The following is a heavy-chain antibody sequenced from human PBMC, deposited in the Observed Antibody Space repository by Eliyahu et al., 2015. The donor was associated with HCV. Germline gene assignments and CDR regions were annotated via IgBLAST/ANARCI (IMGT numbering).Heavy chain of an antibody. J-gene: IGHJ4*02. V-gene: IGHV4-39*01. D-gene: IGHD3-9*01. Sequence: QLQLQESGPGLVKPSETLSLTCXVXXGSXXXXSYSWGWXRQPPGKGLEWIGSIYYSGTTYYNPSLKSRATISVDTSKNQLSLKLSSVTAADTAVYYCARHHRWGVLTGYLDYWGQGTLVTVSS. CDR2: IYYSGTT. CDR1: XGSXXXXSYS. CDR3: ARHHRWGVLTGYLDY.